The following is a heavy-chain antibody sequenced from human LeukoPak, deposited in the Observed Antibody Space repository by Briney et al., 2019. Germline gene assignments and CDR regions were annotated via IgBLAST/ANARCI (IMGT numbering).Heavy chain of an antibody. CDR2: ISTHDGNT. J-gene: IGHJ3*02. V-gene: IGHV1-18*01. D-gene: IGHD6-19*01. Sequence: ASVKVSCKASGYTFNTYGISWVRQAPGQGLEWMGWISTHDGNTNYAQNPQGRVTMTTDTSTRTAYMELRSLRSGDTAVYYCARWSYSSDWYFGTFDIWGQGTTVTISS. CDR3: ARWSYSSDWYFGTFDI. CDR1: GYTFNTYG.